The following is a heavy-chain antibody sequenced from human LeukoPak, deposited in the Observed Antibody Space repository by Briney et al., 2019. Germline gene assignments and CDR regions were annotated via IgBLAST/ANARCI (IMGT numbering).Heavy chain of an antibody. CDR3: ARDRGYYDSSGYYN. CDR2: IYSGGST. CDR1: GFTVSSNY. V-gene: IGHV3-66*01. J-gene: IGHJ4*02. D-gene: IGHD3-22*01. Sequence: GGSLRLSCAASGFTVSSNYMSWVRQAPGEGLEWVSVIYSGGSTYYADSVKGRFTVSRDNSKNTLYLQMNSLRAEDTAVYYCARDRGYYDSSGYYNWGQGTLVTVSS.